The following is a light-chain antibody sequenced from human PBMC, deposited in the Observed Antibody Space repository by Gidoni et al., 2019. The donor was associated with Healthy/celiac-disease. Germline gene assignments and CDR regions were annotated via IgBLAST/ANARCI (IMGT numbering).Light chain of an antibody. CDR1: QGISSY. V-gene: IGKV1-8*01. CDR3: QQYYSYPWT. J-gene: IGKJ1*01. Sequence: AIRMTQSPSSFSASTGDRVTTTCRASQGISSYLAWYQQKPGKAPKLLIYAASTVQSGVPSRFSGSGSGTDFTLTISCLQSEDFATYYCQQYYSYPWTFGQGTKVEIK. CDR2: AAS.